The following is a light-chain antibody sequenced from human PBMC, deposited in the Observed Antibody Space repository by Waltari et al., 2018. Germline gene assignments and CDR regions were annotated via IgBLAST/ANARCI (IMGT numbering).Light chain of an antibody. V-gene: IGKV1-39*01. CDR1: QSITSS. Sequence: TCRARQSITSSLNWYQQKPGKAPKLLIHTVSSLQSGVPSRFSGSGSGTDFTLTISSLQPEDFATYSCQQSYYAPWTFGQGTKVEIK. CDR2: TVS. CDR3: QQSYYAPWT. J-gene: IGKJ1*01.